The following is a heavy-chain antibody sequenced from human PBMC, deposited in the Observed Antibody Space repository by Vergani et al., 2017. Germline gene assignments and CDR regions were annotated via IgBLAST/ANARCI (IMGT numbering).Heavy chain of an antibody. J-gene: IGHJ6*02. CDR3: AKSLPQVRYFDWLPPPHCCHYGMDV. CDR1: GFTFSSYG. V-gene: IGHV3-30*02. CDR2: IRYDGSNK. Sequence: QVQLVESGGGVVQPGGSLRLSCAASGFTFSSYGMHWVRQAPGKGLEWVAFIRYDGSNKYYADSVKGRFTISRDNSKNTLYLQMNSLRAEDTAVYYCAKSLPQVRYFDWLPPPHCCHYGMDVWGQGTTVTVSS. D-gene: IGHD3-9*01.